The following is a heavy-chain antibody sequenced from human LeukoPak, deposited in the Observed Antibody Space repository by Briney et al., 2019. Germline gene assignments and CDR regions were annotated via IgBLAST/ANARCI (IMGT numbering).Heavy chain of an antibody. J-gene: IGHJ4*02. D-gene: IGHD3-22*01. CDR1: GGSFSGYY. V-gene: IGHV4-34*01. CDR2: INHSGST. CDR3: AFSTNGYYSLFDY. Sequence: SETLSLTCAVYGGSFSGYYWSWIRQPPGKGLEWIGEINHSGSTNYNPSLKSRVTISVDTSKNQFSLKLSSVTAADTAVYYCAFSTNGYYSLFDYWGQGTLVTVSS.